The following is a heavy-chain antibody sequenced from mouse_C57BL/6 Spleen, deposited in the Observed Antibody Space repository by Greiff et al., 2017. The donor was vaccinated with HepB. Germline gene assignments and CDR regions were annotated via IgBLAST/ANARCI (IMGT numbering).Heavy chain of an antibody. CDR2: IYWDDDK. D-gene: IGHD2-2*01. V-gene: IGHV8-12*01. CDR3: ARGYYGYGFAY. CDR1: GFSLSTSGMG. J-gene: IGHJ3*01. Sequence: QVTLKVSGPGILQSSQTLSLTCSFSGFSLSTSGMGVSWIRQPSGKGLEWLAHIYWDDDKPYNPSLKSRLTISKDTSRNQVFLKITSVDTADTATYYCARGYYGYGFAYWGQGTLVTVSA.